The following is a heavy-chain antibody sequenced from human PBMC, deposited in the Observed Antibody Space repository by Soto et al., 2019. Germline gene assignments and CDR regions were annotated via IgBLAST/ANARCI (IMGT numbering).Heavy chain of an antibody. J-gene: IGHJ4*02. D-gene: IGHD3-9*01. CDR3: ARDVRAFDM. V-gene: IGHV4-59*01. CDR1: GVSISSYY. CDR2: INYSGNT. Sequence: SETLSLTCTVSGVSISSYYWSWIRQPPEKRLELEWIGSINYSGNTNYNPSLKSRVTMSVDTSKNQLSLQLTSMTAADTAVYYCARDVRAFDMWGQGTLVTVSS.